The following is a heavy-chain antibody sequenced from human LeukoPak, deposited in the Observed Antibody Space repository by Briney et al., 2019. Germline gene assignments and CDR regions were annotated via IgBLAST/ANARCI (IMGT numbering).Heavy chain of an antibody. J-gene: IGHJ5*02. V-gene: IGHV6-1*01. CDR2: TYYRSKWYN. CDR1: GDSVSSNSAA. CDR3: ARELVVVTAMDWFDP. D-gene: IGHD2-21*02. Sequence: SQTLSLTCAISGDSVSSNSAAWNWIRQSPSGGLEWLGRTYYRSKWYNDYAVSVKSRITINPDTSKNQFSLQLNSVTPEDTAVYYCARELVVVTAMDWFDPWGQGTLVTVSS.